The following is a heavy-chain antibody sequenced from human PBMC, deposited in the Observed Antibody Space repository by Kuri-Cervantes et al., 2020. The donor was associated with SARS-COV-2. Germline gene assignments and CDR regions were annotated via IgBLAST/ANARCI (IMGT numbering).Heavy chain of an antibody. CDR2: ISSSSSYI. V-gene: IGHV3-21*01. J-gene: IGHJ6*02. CDR1: GFTFSSYS. CDR3: KGEDAVVPAALASGVDV. Sequence: GESLKISCAASGFTFSSYSMNWVRQAPGKGLEWVSSISSSSSYIYYADSVKGRFTISRDNSKNTLYLQMNSLRAEDTAVYYCKGEDAVVPAALASGVDVWGQGTTVTVSS. D-gene: IGHD2-2*01.